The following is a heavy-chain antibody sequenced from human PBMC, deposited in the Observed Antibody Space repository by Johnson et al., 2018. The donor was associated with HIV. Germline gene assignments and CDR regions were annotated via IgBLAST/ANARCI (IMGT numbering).Heavy chain of an antibody. Sequence: QVQLVESGGGVVQPGRSLRLSCAASGFTFSTYGMHWVRQAPGKGLEWLAVIRYDGSNKYYADSVKGRFTISRDNSKNTLYLQMNSLRAEDTAIYYCARLPVTTNSEDAFDIWGQGTMVTVSS. J-gene: IGHJ3*02. D-gene: IGHD4-17*01. V-gene: IGHV3-33*01. CDR3: ARLPVTTNSEDAFDI. CDR2: IRYDGSNK. CDR1: GFTFSTYG.